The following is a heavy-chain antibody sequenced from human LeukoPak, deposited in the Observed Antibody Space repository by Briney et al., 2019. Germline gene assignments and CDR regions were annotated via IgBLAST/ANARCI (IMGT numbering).Heavy chain of an antibody. V-gene: IGHV4-59*01. J-gene: IGHJ4*02. CDR1: GGSISSYY. Sequence: SETLSLTCTVSGGSISSYYWSWIRQPPGKGLEWIGYIYYSGSTNYNPPLKSRVTISVDTSKNQFSLKLSSVTAADTAVYYCARAKTRSGYLNWGQGTLVTVSS. CDR2: IYYSGST. D-gene: IGHD3-22*01. CDR3: ARAKTRSGYLN.